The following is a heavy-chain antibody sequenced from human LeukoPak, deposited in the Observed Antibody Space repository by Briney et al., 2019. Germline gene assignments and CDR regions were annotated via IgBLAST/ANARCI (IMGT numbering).Heavy chain of an antibody. CDR3: ARDPGLTTVTLVFDY. CDR2: IKSKTDGGTT. CDR1: GFTFSNAW. J-gene: IGHJ4*02. D-gene: IGHD4-11*01. Sequence: KPGGSLRLSCAASGFTFSNAWMSWVRQAPGKGLEWVGRIKSKTDGGTTDYGAPVKGRFTISRDDSKNTLYLQMNSLRAEDTAVYYCARDPGLTTVTLVFDYWGQGTLVTVSS. V-gene: IGHV3-15*01.